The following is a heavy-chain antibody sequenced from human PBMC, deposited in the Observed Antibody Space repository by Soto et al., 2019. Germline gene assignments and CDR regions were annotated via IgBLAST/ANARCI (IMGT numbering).Heavy chain of an antibody. Sequence: ASVKVSCKASGYTFTSYYIHWVRQAPGQGLEWMGIINPNTGSTSSTQKFRGRVTIDRDTSTSTVYMELSSLRSEDTAVYYCARDRYSSGGDAFDIWGQGTMVTVSS. J-gene: IGHJ3*02. V-gene: IGHV1-46*01. D-gene: IGHD6-19*01. CDR3: ARDRYSSGGDAFDI. CDR2: INPNTGST. CDR1: GYTFTSYY.